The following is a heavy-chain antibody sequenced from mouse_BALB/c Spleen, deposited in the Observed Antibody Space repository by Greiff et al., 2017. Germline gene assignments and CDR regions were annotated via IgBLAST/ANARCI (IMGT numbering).Heavy chain of an antibody. J-gene: IGHJ3*01. D-gene: IGHD2-1*01. CDR3: ARRGGNFAWFAY. CDR1: GYTFTSYN. V-gene: IGHV1-12*01. CDR2: IYPGNGDT. Sequence: LQQPGAELVKPGASVKMSCKASGYTFTSYNMHWVKQTPGQGLEWIGAIYPGNGDTSYNQKFKGKATLTADKSSSTAYLQLSSLTSEDSAVYYCARRGGNFAWFAYWGQGTLVTVSA.